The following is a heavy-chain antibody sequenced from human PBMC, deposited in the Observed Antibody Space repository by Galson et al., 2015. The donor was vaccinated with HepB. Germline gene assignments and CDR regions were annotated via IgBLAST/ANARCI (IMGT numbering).Heavy chain of an antibody. CDR3: AKGGYYDFWGAYDS. CDR2: ISYDGTNK. CDR1: GFTFSNYG. Sequence: SLRLSCAASGFTFSNYGIHWVRQAPGKGREWVAVISYDGTNKYYADSVEGRFTISRDNSKNTLYLQMNSLRPEDTAIYYCAKGGYYDFWGAYDSWGQGTLVTVSS. V-gene: IGHV3-30*18. J-gene: IGHJ4*02. D-gene: IGHD3-3*01.